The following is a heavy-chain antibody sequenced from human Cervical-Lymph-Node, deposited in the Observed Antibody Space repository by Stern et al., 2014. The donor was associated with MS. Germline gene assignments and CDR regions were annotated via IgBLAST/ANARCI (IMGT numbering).Heavy chain of an antibody. J-gene: IGHJ6*02. Sequence: QVTLRESGPTLVKPTPTLTLTCTFSGFSLTTGGVGVGWIRQPPGKALEGLALHYWDDHKRYSPSLKSRLTITKDTSKNEVVLTMTNMDVVDTATYYCAHTRDTALVAYHHYGMDVWGQGTTVTVSS. D-gene: IGHD5-18*01. CDR3: AHTRDTALVAYHHYGMDV. CDR1: GFSLTTGGVG. V-gene: IGHV2-5*02. CDR2: HYWDDHK.